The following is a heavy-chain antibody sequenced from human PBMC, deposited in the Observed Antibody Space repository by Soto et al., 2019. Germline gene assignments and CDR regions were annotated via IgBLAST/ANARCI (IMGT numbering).Heavy chain of an antibody. V-gene: IGHV4-30-2*01. CDR1: GGSISSGGYS. D-gene: IGHD6-13*01. J-gene: IGHJ4*02. Sequence: QLQLQESGSGLVKPSETLSLTCSVSGGSISSGGYSWRWIRQPPGKGLEWIGYIYHSGSTHYNPSLKSRVTISVDRSKNQFSLKLTSVTAADTAVYYCARNRVGISWYADYWGRGTRVTVSS. CDR2: IYHSGST. CDR3: ARNRVGISWYADY.